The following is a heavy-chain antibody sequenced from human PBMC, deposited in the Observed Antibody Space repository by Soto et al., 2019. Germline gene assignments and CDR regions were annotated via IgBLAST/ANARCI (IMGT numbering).Heavy chain of an antibody. D-gene: IGHD6-13*01. J-gene: IGHJ6*02. CDR1: GGTFSSYA. V-gene: IGHV1-69*13. CDR3: ARAAAGTGTAYGMDV. CDR2: IIPIFGTA. Sequence: SSVKVSCKASGGTFSSYAISWVRQAPGQGLEWMGGIIPIFGTANYAQKFQGRVTITADESTSTAYMELSSLRSEDTAVYYCARAAAGTGTAYGMDVWGQGTTVTVSS.